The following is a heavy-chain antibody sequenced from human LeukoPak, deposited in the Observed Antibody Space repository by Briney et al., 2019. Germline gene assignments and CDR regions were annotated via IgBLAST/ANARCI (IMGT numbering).Heavy chain of an antibody. CDR2: IKQDGNEE. CDR3: ARDYGSYFLPKYYYMDV. V-gene: IGHV3-7*01. D-gene: IGHD1-26*01. CDR1: EFTFSIYW. J-gene: IGHJ6*03. Sequence: GGSLRLSCVASEFTFSIYWMSWVRQAPGKGLEWVANIKQDGNEEYYVDSVKGRFTLSRDNAKNSLYLQMNSLRAEDTAVYYCARDYGSYFLPKYYYMDVSGKGTTVTVSS.